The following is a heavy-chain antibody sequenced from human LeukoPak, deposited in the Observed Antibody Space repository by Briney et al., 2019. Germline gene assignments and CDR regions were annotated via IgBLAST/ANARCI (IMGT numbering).Heavy chain of an antibody. V-gene: IGHV4-38-2*02. CDR2: IYHSGST. CDR1: GYSISSGYY. D-gene: IGHD4-17*01. CDR3: ARALGDHTPFYYFDY. Sequence: PSQTLSLTCTVSGYSISSGYYWGWIRQPPGKGLEWIGSIYHSGSTYYNPSLKSRVTISVDTSKNQFSLKLSSVTAADTAVYYCARALGDHTPFYYFDYWGQGTLVTVSS. J-gene: IGHJ4*02.